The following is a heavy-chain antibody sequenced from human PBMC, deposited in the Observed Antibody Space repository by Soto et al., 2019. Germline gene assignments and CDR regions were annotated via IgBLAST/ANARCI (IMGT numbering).Heavy chain of an antibody. V-gene: IGHV2-5*01. Sequence: SGPTLVNPTQTLTLTCTFSGFSLSTSGVGVGWIRQPPGKALEWLALIYWHGDKRYSPSLNSRLTITKDTSKNQVVLTMTDMDPVDTATYYCAHSARYYDILTGQSFPLNFDYWGLGTLVTSPQ. CDR3: AHSARYYDILTGQSFPLNFDY. J-gene: IGHJ4*02. CDR1: GFSLSTSGVG. D-gene: IGHD3-9*01. CDR2: IYWHGDK.